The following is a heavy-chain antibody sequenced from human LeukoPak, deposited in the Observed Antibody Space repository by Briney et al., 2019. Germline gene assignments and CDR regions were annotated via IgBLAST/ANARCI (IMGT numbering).Heavy chain of an antibody. CDR1: GGSISSYY. CDR2: IYTSGST. V-gene: IGHV4-4*07. J-gene: IGHJ4*02. Sequence: PSDTLSLTCTVSGGSISSYYWSWIRQPAGKGLEWIGRIYTSGSTNYNPSLKSRVTMSVDTSKNQFSLKLSSVTAAGTAVYYCARGIYCSSTSCQGEFDYWGQGTLVTVSS. CDR3: ARGIYCSSTSCQGEFDY. D-gene: IGHD2-2*01.